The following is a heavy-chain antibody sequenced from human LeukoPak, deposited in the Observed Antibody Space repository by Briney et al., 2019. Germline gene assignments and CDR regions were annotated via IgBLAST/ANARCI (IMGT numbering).Heavy chain of an antibody. CDR1: GFTFDDYA. CDR2: ISWNSGSI. V-gene: IGHV3-9*01. J-gene: IGHJ3*02. D-gene: IGHD3-22*01. CDR3: AKVRGYCDSNDAFDI. Sequence: GRSLRLSCAASGFTFDDYAMHWVRHAPGKGLEWVSGISWNSGSIGYADSVKGRFTISRDNAKNSLYLQMNSLRAEDTALYYCAKVRGYCDSNDAFDIWGQGTMVTVSS.